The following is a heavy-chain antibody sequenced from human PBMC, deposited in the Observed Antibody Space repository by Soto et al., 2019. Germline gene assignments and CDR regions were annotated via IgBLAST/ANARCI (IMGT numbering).Heavy chain of an antibody. V-gene: IGHV4-39*01. J-gene: IGHJ4*02. CDR1: GGSTSSSPYQ. D-gene: IGHD1-26*01. Sequence: SETLSLTCTVSGGSTSSSPYQWVWIRQPLGKGLEWIGNVYYNGNTYYNASLKSRLTISVDTSNNQFSLKVKSVTAADTAVYFCARLSGSYNDRYFDNWGQGTLVPVSS. CDR3: ARLSGSYNDRYFDN. CDR2: VYYNGNT.